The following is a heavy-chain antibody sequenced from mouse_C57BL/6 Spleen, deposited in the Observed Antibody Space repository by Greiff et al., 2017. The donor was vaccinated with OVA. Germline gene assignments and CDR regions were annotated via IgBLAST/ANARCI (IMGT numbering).Heavy chain of an antibody. J-gene: IGHJ3*01. CDR2: IWSDGST. Sequence: QVQLKQSGPGLVAPSQSLSITCTVSGFSLTSYGVHWVRQPPGKGLEWLGVIWSDGSTTYNSALKSRLSISKDNAKSQVFLKMNSLQTDDTAMYYCARHGGIPFAYWGQGTLVTVSA. CDR1: GFSLTSYG. D-gene: IGHD1-1*01. CDR3: ARHGGIPFAY. V-gene: IGHV2-6-1*01.